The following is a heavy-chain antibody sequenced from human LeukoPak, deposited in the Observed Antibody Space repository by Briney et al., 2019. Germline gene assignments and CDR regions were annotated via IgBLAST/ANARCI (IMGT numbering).Heavy chain of an antibody. CDR2: IKEDGSEL. CDR3: VTDQTGRHPYFSDY. J-gene: IGHJ4*02. Sequence: PGGSLTLSCAASGFNFSTYLMTCVRQVPGKGLEWVANIKEDGSELYYVDAVKGRFSISRDNAKTSLYLQRNNLSVAETAVYYCVTDQTGRHPYFSDYWGQGTLVTVSS. D-gene: IGHD3-10*01. CDR1: GFNFSTYL. V-gene: IGHV3-7*01.